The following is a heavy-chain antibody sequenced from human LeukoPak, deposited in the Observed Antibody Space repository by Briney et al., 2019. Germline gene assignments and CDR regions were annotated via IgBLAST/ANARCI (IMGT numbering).Heavy chain of an antibody. CDR1: GGSISSGGYY. J-gene: IGHJ2*01. CDR2: IYYSGST. Sequence: PSETLSLTCTVSGGSISSGGYYWSWIRQPPGKGLECIGYIYYSGSTDYNPSLKSRVTISIDTSKNQFSLKLSSVTAADTAVYYCARVNSGSYYNWYFDLWGRGTLVTVSS. V-gene: IGHV4-61*08. CDR3: ARVNSGSYYNWYFDL. D-gene: IGHD1-26*01.